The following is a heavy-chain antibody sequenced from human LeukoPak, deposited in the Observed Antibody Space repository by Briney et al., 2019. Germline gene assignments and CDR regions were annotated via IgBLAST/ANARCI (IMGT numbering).Heavy chain of an antibody. CDR1: GFNFNDYG. D-gene: IGHD1-26*01. V-gene: IGHV3-33*06. Sequence: PGRSLRLSCAASGFNFNDYGMHWVRQAPGKGLEWVAIIWHDGNNKYYADSVRGRFTITRDNSKNTLYLQMNSLRAEDTAVYYCAKNLLGDAAYSWYFDLWGRGTLVTFSS. CDR2: IWHDGNNK. CDR3: AKNLLGDAAYSWYFDL. J-gene: IGHJ2*01.